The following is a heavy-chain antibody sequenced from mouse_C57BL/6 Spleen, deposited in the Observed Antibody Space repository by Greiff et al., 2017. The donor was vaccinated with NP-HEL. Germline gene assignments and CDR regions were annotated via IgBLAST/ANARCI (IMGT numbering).Heavy chain of an antibody. CDR2: INPSSGYT. Sequence: VQLQQSGAELARPGASVKMSCKASGYTFTSYTMHWVKQRPGQGLEWIGYINPSSGYTKYNQKFKDKATLTADKSSSTAYKQLSSLTSEDSAVYYCARSLDSSEDYWGQGTTLTVAS. D-gene: IGHD3-2*02. V-gene: IGHV1-4*01. J-gene: IGHJ2*01. CDR3: ARSLDSSEDY. CDR1: GYTFTSYT.